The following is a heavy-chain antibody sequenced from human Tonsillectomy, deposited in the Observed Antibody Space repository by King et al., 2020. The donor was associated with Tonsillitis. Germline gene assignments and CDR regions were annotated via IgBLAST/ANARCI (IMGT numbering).Heavy chain of an antibody. V-gene: IGHV3-11*01. CDR1: GFTFSDSY. J-gene: IGHJ3*02. D-gene: IGHD1-7*01. Sequence: VQLVESGGCLVKPGGALRLSCAASGFTFSDSYMSWILQASGKGLDCVSYISSSGNSIYYADSVKVRCTISRDTAKNSLYLQMNSLRAEDTAIYYCARGHRELGGAFDIWGQGTVVTVSS. CDR2: ISSSGNSI. CDR3: ARGHRELGGAFDI.